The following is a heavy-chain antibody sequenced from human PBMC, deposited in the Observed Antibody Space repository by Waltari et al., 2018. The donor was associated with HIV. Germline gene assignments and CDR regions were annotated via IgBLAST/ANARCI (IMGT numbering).Heavy chain of an antibody. D-gene: IGHD3-3*01. V-gene: IGHV4-59*01. J-gene: IGHJ6*02. CDR1: GGSISSYY. CDR2: IYYSGRT. Sequence: QVQLQESGPGLVKPSETLSLTCTVAGGSISSYYWSWIRQPAGQCMEWIGYIYYSGRTNENPALKRRVTISVDTSKSEFALKVSSGTAADTAVYDCARAPWGSGYVYAMDVWGQGTTVTVSS. CDR3: ARAPWGSGYVYAMDV.